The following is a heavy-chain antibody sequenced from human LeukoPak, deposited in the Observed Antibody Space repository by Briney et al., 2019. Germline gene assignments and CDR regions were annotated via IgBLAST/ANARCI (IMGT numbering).Heavy chain of an antibody. D-gene: IGHD1-26*01. V-gene: IGHV3-7*01. Sequence: GGSLRLSCAASGFSFSSYWMSWVRQAPGKGPEWLANINQDGSEENYVDSAKGRLTISRDGAKNSLYLQMNSLRAEDTAVYYCAIAVGWELGYWGQGTLVTVSS. CDR3: AIAVGWELGY. CDR2: INQDGSEE. CDR1: GFSFSSYW. J-gene: IGHJ4*02.